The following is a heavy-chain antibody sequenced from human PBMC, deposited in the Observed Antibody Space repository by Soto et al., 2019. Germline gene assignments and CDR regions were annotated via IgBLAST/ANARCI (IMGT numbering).Heavy chain of an antibody. Sequence: SLTCTVSGGSISSGGYYWSWIRQHPGKGLEWIGYIYYSGSTYYNPSLKSRVTISVDTSKNQFSLKLSSVTAADTAVYYCARDPRTLWFGEPNAFDIWGQGTMVTVSS. CDR1: GGSISSGGYY. D-gene: IGHD3-10*01. V-gene: IGHV4-31*03. CDR2: IYYSGST. J-gene: IGHJ3*02. CDR3: ARDPRTLWFGEPNAFDI.